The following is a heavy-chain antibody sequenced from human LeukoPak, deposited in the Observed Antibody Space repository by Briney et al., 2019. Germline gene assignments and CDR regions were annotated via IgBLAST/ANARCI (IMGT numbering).Heavy chain of an antibody. D-gene: IGHD6-13*01. J-gene: IGHJ4*02. CDR2: INPGDSDT. V-gene: IGHV5-51*01. Sequence: GESLKIFCKGSGYSFTSYWIGWVRQMPGKGLEWMGIINPGDSDTRYSPSFQGQVTISADKSISPAYLRWSSLKASDTAMYYCARHVGSKRTQQLVDYWGQGTLVTVSS. CDR3: ARHVGSKRTQQLVDY. CDR1: GYSFTSYW.